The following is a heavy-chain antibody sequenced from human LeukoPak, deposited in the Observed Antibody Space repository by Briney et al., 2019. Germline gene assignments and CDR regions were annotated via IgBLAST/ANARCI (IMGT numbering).Heavy chain of an antibody. CDR3: AKRSGWLQFRTFDY. J-gene: IGHJ4*02. Sequence: GGSLRLSCAASGFTFSSYAMSWVRQAPGEGLEWVSAISGSGGSTYYADSVKGRFTISRDNSKNTLYLQMNSLRAEDTAVYYCAKRSGWLQFRTFDYWGQGTLVTVSS. CDR1: GFTFSSYA. V-gene: IGHV3-23*01. CDR2: ISGSGGST. D-gene: IGHD5-24*01.